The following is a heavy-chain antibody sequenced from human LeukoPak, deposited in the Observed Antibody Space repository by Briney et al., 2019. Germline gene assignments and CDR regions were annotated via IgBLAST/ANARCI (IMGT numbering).Heavy chain of an antibody. D-gene: IGHD6-19*01. CDR3: ARLRSGWYPGD. J-gene: IGHJ4*02. CDR2: IYYSGST. CDR1: GGSISSSSYY. Sequence: NPSETLSLTCTVSGGSISSSSYYWGWIRQPPGKGLEWIGSIYYSGSTYYNPSLKSRVTISVDTSKNQFSLKLSSVTAADTAVYYCARLRSGWYPGDWGQGTLVIVSS. V-gene: IGHV4-39*01.